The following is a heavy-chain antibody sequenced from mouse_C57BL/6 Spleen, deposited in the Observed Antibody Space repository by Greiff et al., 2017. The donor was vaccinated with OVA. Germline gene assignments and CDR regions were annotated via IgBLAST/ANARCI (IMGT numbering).Heavy chain of an antibody. D-gene: IGHD2-4*01. Sequence: EVKLVESGGGLVKPGGSLKLSCAASGFTFSSYAMSWVRQTPEKRLEWVATISDGGSYTYYPDNVKGRFTISRDNAKNNLYLQMSHLKSEDTAMYYCARDITTPFAYGGQGTLVTVSA. CDR1: GFTFSSYA. J-gene: IGHJ3*01. CDR3: ARDITTPFAY. CDR2: ISDGGSYT. V-gene: IGHV5-4*01.